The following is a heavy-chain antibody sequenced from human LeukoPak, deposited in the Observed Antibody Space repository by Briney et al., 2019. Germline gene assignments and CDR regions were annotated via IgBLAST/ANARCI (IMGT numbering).Heavy chain of an antibody. V-gene: IGHV3-7*01. J-gene: IGHJ4*02. CDR1: GFTFSSYW. CDR2: IKQDGSEK. D-gene: IGHD2-2*01. CDR3: ARLKLLWSNYFDY. Sequence: LPGGSLRLSCAASGFTFSSYWMSWVRQAPGKGLEWVANIKQDGSEKYYVDSVKGRFTISRDNAKNSLYLQMNSLRAEDTAVYYCARLKLLWSNYFDYWGQGTLVTVSS.